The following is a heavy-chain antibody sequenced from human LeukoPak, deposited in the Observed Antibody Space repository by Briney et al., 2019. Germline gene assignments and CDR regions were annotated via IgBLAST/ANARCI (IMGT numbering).Heavy chain of an antibody. CDR1: GGTFSSYA. V-gene: IGHV1-69*13. D-gene: IGHD3-22*01. J-gene: IGHJ4*02. CDR2: IIPIVCTA. Sequence: SVKVSCKASGGTFSSYAISWVRQAPGQGLEWMGGIIPIVCTANYAQKFQGRVTITADESTSTAYMELSSLRSEDKAVYYCASGYYDSSGYYDYWGQGTLVTVSS. CDR3: ASGYYDSSGYYDY.